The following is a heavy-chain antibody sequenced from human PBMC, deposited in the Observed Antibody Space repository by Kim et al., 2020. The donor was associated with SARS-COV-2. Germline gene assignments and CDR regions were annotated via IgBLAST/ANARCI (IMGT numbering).Heavy chain of an antibody. CDR2: ISWNSGSI. CDR3: AKDGDSLLFRELGEASNWFDP. Sequence: GGSLRLSCAASGFTFDDYAMHWVRQAPGKGLEWVSGISWNSGSIGYADSVKGRFTISRDNAKNSLYLQMNSLRAEDTALYYCAKDGDSLLFRELGEASNWFDPWGQGTLVTVSS. D-gene: IGHD3-10*01. V-gene: IGHV3-9*01. CDR1: GFTFDDYA. J-gene: IGHJ5*02.